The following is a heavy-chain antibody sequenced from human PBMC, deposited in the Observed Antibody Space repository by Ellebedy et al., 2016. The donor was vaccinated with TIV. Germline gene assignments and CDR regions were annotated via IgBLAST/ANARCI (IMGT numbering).Heavy chain of an antibody. CDR2: ISYDGSNK. CDR3: ARDEHLYSSFFDY. J-gene: IGHJ4*02. V-gene: IGHV3-30*03. CDR1: GFTFSSYG. Sequence: PGGSLRLSCAASGFTFSSYGMHWVRQAPGKGLEWVAVISYDGSNKYYADSVKGRFTISRDNSKNTLYLQMNSLRAEDTAVYYCARDEHLYSSFFDYWGQGTLVTVSS. D-gene: IGHD6-6*01.